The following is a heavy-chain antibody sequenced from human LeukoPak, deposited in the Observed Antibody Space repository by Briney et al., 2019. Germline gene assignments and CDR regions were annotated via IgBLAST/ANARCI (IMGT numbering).Heavy chain of an antibody. D-gene: IGHD2-15*01. CDR1: GFTFSSYW. V-gene: IGHV3-74*01. J-gene: IGHJ6*03. CDR3: GRSRRINASLYYYMDV. CDR2: IKSDGSNT. Sequence: PGGSLRLSCAASGFTFSSYWMHWVRQAPGKGLVWVSRIKSDGSNTNYADSVKGRFTISRDNAKNTLHLQMNSLRAEDTAVYYCGRSRRINASLYYYMDVWGKGTTVTVSS.